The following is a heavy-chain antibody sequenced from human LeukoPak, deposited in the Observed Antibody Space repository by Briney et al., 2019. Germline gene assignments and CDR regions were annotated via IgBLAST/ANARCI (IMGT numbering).Heavy chain of an antibody. D-gene: IGHD6-6*01. CDR2: INHSGST. V-gene: IGHV4-34*01. CDR1: GGSFSGYY. CDR3: ARQGARGYSSYWFDP. Sequence: SETLSLTCAVYGGSFSGYYWSWIRQPPGKGLEWIGEINHSGSTNYNPSLKSRVTISVDTSKNQFSLKLSSVTAADTAVYYCARQGARGYSSYWFDPWGQGTLVTVSS. J-gene: IGHJ5*02.